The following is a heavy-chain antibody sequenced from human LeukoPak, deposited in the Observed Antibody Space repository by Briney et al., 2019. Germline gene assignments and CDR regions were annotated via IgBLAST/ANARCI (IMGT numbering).Heavy chain of an antibody. D-gene: IGHD2-15*01. Sequence: PSEALSLTCTVSGGSINNYYWTWIRQPPGKRLEWIGYISYSGSTNYNPFLNRRVTMSLDMSKNQFPLNLNSVTAADTAVYYCARNLIVAKNDAYDVWGQGTMVTVS. CDR1: GGSINNYY. CDR3: ARNLIVAKNDAYDV. CDR2: ISYSGST. V-gene: IGHV4-59*01. J-gene: IGHJ3*01.